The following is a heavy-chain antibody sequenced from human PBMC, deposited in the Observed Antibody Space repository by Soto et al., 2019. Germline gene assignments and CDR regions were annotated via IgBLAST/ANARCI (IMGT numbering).Heavy chain of an antibody. D-gene: IGHD4-4*01. Sequence: GGSLRLSCAASGFTFSSYSMNWVRQAPGKGLEWVSSISSSSSYIYYADSVKGRFTISRDNAKNSLYLQMNSLRAEDTAVYYCARDRSNSHFDYWGQGTLVTVSS. J-gene: IGHJ4*02. CDR3: ARDRSNSHFDY. CDR1: GFTFSSYS. V-gene: IGHV3-21*01. CDR2: ISSSSSYI.